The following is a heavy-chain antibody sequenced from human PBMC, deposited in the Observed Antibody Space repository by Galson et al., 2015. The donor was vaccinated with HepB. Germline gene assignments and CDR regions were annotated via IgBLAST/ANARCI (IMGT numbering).Heavy chain of an antibody. CDR2: INPSGGST. V-gene: IGHV1-46*01. D-gene: IGHD3-10*01. J-gene: IGHJ4*02. Sequence: SVTVSCKASGYTFTSYYMHWVRQAPGQGLEWMGIINPSGGSTSYAQKFQGRVTMTRDTSTSTVYMELSSLRSEDTAVYYCARDLRGAALAPDYWGQGTLVTVSS. CDR1: GYTFTSYY. CDR3: ARDLRGAALAPDY.